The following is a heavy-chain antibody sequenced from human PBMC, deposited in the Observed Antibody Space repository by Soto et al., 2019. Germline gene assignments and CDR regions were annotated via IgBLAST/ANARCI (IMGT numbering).Heavy chain of an antibody. CDR1: GGSISSSSYY. V-gene: IGHV4-39*01. CDR3: ASAIGYCTNGVCYPSSHCDY. J-gene: IGHJ4*02. CDR2: IYYSGST. D-gene: IGHD2-8*01. Sequence: SETLSLTCTVSGGSISSSSYYWGWIRQPPGKGLEWIGSIYYSGSTYYNPSLKSRVTISVDTSKNQFSLKLSSVTAADTAVYYCASAIGYCTNGVCYPSSHCDYWGQGTLVTVSS.